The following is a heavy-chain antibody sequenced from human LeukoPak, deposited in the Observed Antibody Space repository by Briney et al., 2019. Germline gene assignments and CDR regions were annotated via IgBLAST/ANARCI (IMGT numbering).Heavy chain of an antibody. CDR3: ARGRHVYNWFDP. CDR1: GYTFTGYY. CDR2: INPNGGGT. Sequence: GASVKVSCKASGYTFTGYYMHWVRQAPGQGLEWMGWINPNGGGTNYAQKFQGRVTMTRDTSISTAYMELSRLRSDDTAVYYCARGRHVYNWFDPWGQGTLVTVSS. V-gene: IGHV1-2*02. J-gene: IGHJ5*02.